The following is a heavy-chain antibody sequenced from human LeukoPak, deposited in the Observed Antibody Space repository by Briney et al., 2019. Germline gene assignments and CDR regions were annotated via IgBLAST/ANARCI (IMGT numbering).Heavy chain of an antibody. CDR1: GFTFSSYG. Sequence: GGSLRLSCAASGFTFSSYGMHWVRQAPGKGLVWVSRINSDGSSTSYADSVKGRFTISRDNAKNTLYLQMNSLRAEDTAVYYCARDGDGYSTFDYWGQGALVTVSS. J-gene: IGHJ4*02. CDR2: INSDGSST. V-gene: IGHV3-74*01. CDR3: ARDGDGYSTFDY. D-gene: IGHD4-4*01.